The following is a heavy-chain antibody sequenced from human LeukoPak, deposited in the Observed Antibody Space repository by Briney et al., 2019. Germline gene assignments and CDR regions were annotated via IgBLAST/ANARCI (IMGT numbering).Heavy chain of an antibody. D-gene: IGHD2-15*01. Sequence: KPSETLSLTCTVSGGSISSSSYYWGWIRQPPGKGLEWIGSIYYSGSTYYNPSLKSRVTISVDTSKNQFSLKLSSVTAADTAVYYRAPLFLPAAKGGDPWGQGTLVTVSS. CDR1: GGSISSSSYY. J-gene: IGHJ5*02. CDR2: IYYSGST. V-gene: IGHV4-39*01. CDR3: APLFLPAAKGGDP.